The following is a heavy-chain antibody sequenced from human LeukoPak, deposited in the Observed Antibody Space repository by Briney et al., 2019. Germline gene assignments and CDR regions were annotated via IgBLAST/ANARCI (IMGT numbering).Heavy chain of an antibody. D-gene: IGHD3-10*01. V-gene: IGHV4-34*01. J-gene: IGHJ6*03. CDR1: GGSFSGYY. Sequence: PSETLSLTCAVYGGSFSGYYWSWIRQPPGKGLEWIGEINHSGSTNYNPSLKSRVTISVDTSKNQFSLKLSSVTAADTAVYYCARDRGSGRSNYMDVWGKGTTVTISS. CDR3: ARDRGSGRSNYMDV. CDR2: INHSGST.